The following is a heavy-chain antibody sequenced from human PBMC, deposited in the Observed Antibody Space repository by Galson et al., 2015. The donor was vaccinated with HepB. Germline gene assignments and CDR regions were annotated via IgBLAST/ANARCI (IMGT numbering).Heavy chain of an antibody. V-gene: IGHV3-15*01. J-gene: IGHJ5*02. Sequence: SLRLSCAASGFPFNNAWMTWVRQAPGMGLEWVGPIKSKTDGETTDYAAPVKGRFTISRDDSKNRLYLQMNSLKTEDTAVYYCTTDVYYSTYWSWLDPWGQGTLVTVSS. CDR2: IKSKTDGETT. D-gene: IGHD2-8*02. CDR3: TTDVYYSTYWSWLDP. CDR1: GFPFNNAW.